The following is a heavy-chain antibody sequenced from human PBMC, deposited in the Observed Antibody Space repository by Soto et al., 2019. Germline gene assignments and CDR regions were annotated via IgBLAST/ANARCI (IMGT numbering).Heavy chain of an antibody. Sequence: QVQLVQSGAEVQKPGASVKVSCKASGYTFTSYYMHWVRQAPGQGLEWMGIINPSSTRTTYAQKFQGRVTMTRDTSTSTVYMELTSLRSDDTAVYYCARSACSGGTCYQGHFDYWGQGTLVTVSS. CDR3: ARSACSGGTCYQGHFDY. CDR1: GYTFTSYY. CDR2: INPSSTRT. V-gene: IGHV1-46*01. J-gene: IGHJ4*02. D-gene: IGHD2-15*01.